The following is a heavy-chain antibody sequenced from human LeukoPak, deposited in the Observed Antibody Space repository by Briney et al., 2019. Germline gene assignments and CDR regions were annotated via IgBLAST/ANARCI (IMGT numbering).Heavy chain of an antibody. V-gene: IGHV3-30-3*01. CDR3: ARREYCSGGSCYSAVDY. CDR2: ISYDGSNK. D-gene: IGHD2-15*01. CDR1: GFTFSSYA. J-gene: IGHJ4*02. Sequence: GGSLRLSCAASGFTFSSYAMHWVRQAPGKGLEWVAVISYDGSNKYYADSVKGRFTISRDNSKNTLYLQMNSLRAEDTAVYYCARREYCSGGSCYSAVDYWGQGTLVTVSS.